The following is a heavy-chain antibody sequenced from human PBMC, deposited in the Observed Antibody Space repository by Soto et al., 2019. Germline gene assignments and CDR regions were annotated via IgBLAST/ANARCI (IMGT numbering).Heavy chain of an antibody. D-gene: IGHD1-1*01. CDR2: MSPAGNIK. J-gene: IGHJ4*02. CDR3: ALDKMPVSPDFFND. CDR1: GFTFSTYE. Sequence: QVQLVESGGDVVQPGGSLRLSCVASGFTFSTYELHWVRQAPGKGLEWVAVMSPAGNIKLYRDSVKGRFTISRDNSRNTLYLEMNSLRPDDTAIYYCALDKMPVSPDFFNDWGQGTLVTVSS. V-gene: IGHV3-30-3*01.